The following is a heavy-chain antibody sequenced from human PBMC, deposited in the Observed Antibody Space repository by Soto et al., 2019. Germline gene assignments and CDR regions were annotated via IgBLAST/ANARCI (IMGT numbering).Heavy chain of an antibody. J-gene: IGHJ4*02. CDR2: IYYSGST. CDR3: ASLPATSDFDY. Sequence: SETLSLTCTVSGGSISSYYWSWIRQPPGKGLEWIGYIYYSGSTNYNPSLKSRVTISVDTAKNQFSLKLSSVTAADTAVYYCASLPATSDFDYWGQGTLVTVSS. CDR1: GGSISSYY. D-gene: IGHD2-2*01. V-gene: IGHV4-59*12.